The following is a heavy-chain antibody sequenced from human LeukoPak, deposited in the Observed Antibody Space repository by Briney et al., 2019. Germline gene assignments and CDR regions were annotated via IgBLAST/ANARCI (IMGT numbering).Heavy chain of an antibody. CDR2: INDSGST. D-gene: IGHD2-2*01. J-gene: IGHJ4*02. CDR1: GGAFSNYF. CDR3: ARGQYCSTTTCYSARRYFDF. V-gene: IGHV4-34*01. Sequence: PSETLSLTCAVSGGAFSNYFWTWIRQPPGKGLEWIAEINDSGSTNSNSSLRSRVAISLDTSKNQFSLRLTSVTAADTAVYYCARGQYCSTTTCYSARRYFDFWGQGTLVTVSS.